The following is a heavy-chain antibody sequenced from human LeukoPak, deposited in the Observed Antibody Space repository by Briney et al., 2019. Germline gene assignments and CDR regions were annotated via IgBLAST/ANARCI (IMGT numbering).Heavy chain of an antibody. D-gene: IGHD4-17*01. J-gene: IGHJ6*02. CDR3: ARGILASTVTTGTYYYYGMDV. V-gene: IGHV1-2*02. Sequence: GASVKVSCKASGYTFTGYYMHWVRQAPRQGLEWMGWINPNSGDTNYAQKFQGRVTMTRDTSISTAYMELSRLRSDDTAVYYCARGILASTVTTGTYYYYGMDVWGQGTTVTVSS. CDR1: GYTFTGYY. CDR2: INPNSGDT.